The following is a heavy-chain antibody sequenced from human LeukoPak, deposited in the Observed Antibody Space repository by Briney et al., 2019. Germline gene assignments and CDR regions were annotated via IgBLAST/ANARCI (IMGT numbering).Heavy chain of an antibody. CDR2: INHSGST. J-gene: IGHJ3*02. CDR3: ARGIVVVVDAFDI. CDR1: GGSFSGYY. Sequence: SETLSLTCAVYGGSFSGYYWSWIRQPPGKGLEWIGEINHSGSTKYNPSLKSRVTISVDTSKNQFSLKLSSVTAADTAVYYCARGIVVVVDAFDIWGQGTMVTVSS. V-gene: IGHV4-34*01. D-gene: IGHD3-22*01.